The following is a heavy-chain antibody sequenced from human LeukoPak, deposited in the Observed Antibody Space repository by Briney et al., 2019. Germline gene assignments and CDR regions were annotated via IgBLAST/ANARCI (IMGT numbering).Heavy chain of an antibody. J-gene: IGHJ3*02. D-gene: IGHD3-3*01. CDR1: GFTFSSYS. CDR2: ISSSSSYI. CDR3: ARIALRFLEWLSYDAFDI. V-gene: IGHV3-21*01. Sequence: GGSLRLSCAASGFTFSSYSMNWVRQAPGKGLEWVSSISSSSSYIYYADSVKGRFTISRDNAKNSLYLQMNSLRAEDTAVYYCARIALRFLEWLSYDAFDIWGQGTMVTVSS.